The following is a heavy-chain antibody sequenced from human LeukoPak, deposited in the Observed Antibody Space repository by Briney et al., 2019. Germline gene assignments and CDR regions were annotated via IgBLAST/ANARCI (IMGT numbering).Heavy chain of an antibody. CDR3: ARLWFGESNPEDRIDY. V-gene: IGHV4-39*01. CDR2: IYYSGST. D-gene: IGHD3-10*01. Sequence: SETLSLTCTVSGGSISSSSYYWGWIRQPPGKGLEWIGSIYYSGSTYYNPSLKSRVTISVDTSKNQFSLKLSSVTAADTAVYYCARLWFGESNPEDRIDYWGQGTLVTVSS. CDR1: GGSISSSSYY. J-gene: IGHJ4*02.